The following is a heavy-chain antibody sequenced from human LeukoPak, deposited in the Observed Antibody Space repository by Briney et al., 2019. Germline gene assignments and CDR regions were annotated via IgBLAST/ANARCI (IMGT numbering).Heavy chain of an antibody. CDR2: ISSSSGSI. CDR3: AREYAVTGNFDY. CDR1: GFTFSRHS. D-gene: IGHD2-21*02. V-gene: IGHV3-21*01. Sequence: GGSLRLSCVDFGFTFSRHSMIWVRQAPGKGLEWVSFISSSSGSINYADSVRGQFTTSRDNAKNSMYLQMNSLRAEDTAVYYCAREYAVTGNFDYWGQGTLVSVSS. J-gene: IGHJ4*02.